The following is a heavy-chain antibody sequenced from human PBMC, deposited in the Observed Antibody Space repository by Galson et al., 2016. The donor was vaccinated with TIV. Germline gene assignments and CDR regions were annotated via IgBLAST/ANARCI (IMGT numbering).Heavy chain of an antibody. Sequence: SETLSLTCSVSGVSINSHSWSWIRQPPRKGLEWIASIYYSGETNTNYNPSLNSRVTISVDTSKNQVSLKLMSVTAADTAVYYCARAPYGENWYFDLWGRGTLVTVSS. CDR3: ARAPYGENWYFDL. J-gene: IGHJ2*01. V-gene: IGHV4-59*08. CDR2: IYYSGETNT. CDR1: GVSINSHS. D-gene: IGHD4-17*01.